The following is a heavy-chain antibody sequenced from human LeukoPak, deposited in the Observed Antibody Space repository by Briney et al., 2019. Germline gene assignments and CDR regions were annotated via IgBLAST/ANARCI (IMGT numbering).Heavy chain of an antibody. CDR3: ARARYCSSTSCYGYYFDY. Sequence: ASVKVSCKASGYTFTDYYIHWVRQAPGQGLEWMAWMNPNSGGTNYAQKFQGRVTMTRDTSISTAYMELSRLRSDDTAVYYCARARYCSSTSCYGYYFDYWGQGTLVTVSS. V-gene: IGHV1-2*02. J-gene: IGHJ4*02. CDR1: GYTFTDYY. D-gene: IGHD2-2*01. CDR2: MNPNSGGT.